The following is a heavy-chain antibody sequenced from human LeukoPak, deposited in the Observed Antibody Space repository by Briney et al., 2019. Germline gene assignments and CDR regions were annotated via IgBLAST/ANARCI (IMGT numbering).Heavy chain of an antibody. V-gene: IGHV3-73*01. Sequence: GGSLRLSCAASGFTFSGSAMHWVRQASGKGLEWVGRIRSKANSYATAYAASVKGRFTISRDDSKNTAYLQMNSLKTEDTAVYYCAGDEAAGYGRNFDFWGQGTLVTVSS. D-gene: IGHD5-12*01. CDR3: AGDEAAGYGRNFDF. J-gene: IGHJ4*02. CDR2: IRSKANSYAT. CDR1: GFTFSGSA.